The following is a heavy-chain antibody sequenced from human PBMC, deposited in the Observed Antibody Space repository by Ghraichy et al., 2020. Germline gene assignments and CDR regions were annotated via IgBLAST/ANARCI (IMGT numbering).Heavy chain of an antibody. CDR1: GFIVSNNY. J-gene: IGHJ6*02. CDR2: IYSGGST. Sequence: GGSLRLSCAASGFIVSNNYMSWVRQAPGKGLEWVSVIYSGGSTYYADSVKGRFTISRDNSRNTLYLQMNSLRAEDTAVYYCARKRSGYSSSWSLYYYYGMDVWGQGTTVTVSS. CDR3: ARKRSGYSSSWSLYYYYGMDV. D-gene: IGHD6-13*01. V-gene: IGHV3-66*01.